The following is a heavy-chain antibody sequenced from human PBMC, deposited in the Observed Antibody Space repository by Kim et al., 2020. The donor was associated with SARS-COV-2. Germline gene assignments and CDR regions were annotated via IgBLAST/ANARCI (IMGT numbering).Heavy chain of an antibody. D-gene: IGHD4-17*01. J-gene: IGHJ4*02. CDR1: GFTFSSYW. CDR3: ARVRYDYGDYFDY. CDR2: IKQDGSEK. Sequence: GGSLRLSCAASGFTFSSYWMSWVRQAPGKGLEWVANIKQDGSEKYYVDSVKGRFTISRDNAKNSLYLQMNSLRAEDTAVYYCARVRYDYGDYFDYWGQGTLVTVSS. V-gene: IGHV3-7*03.